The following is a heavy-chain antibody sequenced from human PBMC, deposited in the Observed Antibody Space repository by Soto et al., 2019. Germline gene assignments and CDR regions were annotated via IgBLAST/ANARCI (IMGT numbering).Heavy chain of an antibody. Sequence: QVQLVQSGAEVKKPGSSVKVSCKASGSTFSSYAISWVRQAPGQGLEWMGGIIPIFGTTKYAQKFRGRVTITADESTSTAYMELSSLRSEDTAVYFCARDSKSGTTELGLYYYYYMDVWGQGTTVTVSS. CDR3: ARDSKSGTTELGLYYYYYMDV. J-gene: IGHJ6*02. D-gene: IGHD1-1*01. V-gene: IGHV1-69*01. CDR1: GSTFSSYA. CDR2: IIPIFGTT.